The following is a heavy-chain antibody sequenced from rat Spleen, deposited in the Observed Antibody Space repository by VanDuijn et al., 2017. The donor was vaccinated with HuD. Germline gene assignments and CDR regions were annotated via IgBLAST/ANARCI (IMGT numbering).Heavy chain of an antibody. CDR1: GFTFSDYY. D-gene: IGHD1-6*01. Sequence: EVQLVESGGGLVQPGRSMKLSCAASGFTFSDYYMAWVRQAPKKGLEWVASISYEGSSTYYGDSVKGRFTISRDNAKSTLNLQMNSLRSEDTATYSCARQEMYTTDYYYATRYYFDYWGQGVMVTVSS. V-gene: IGHV5-22*01. CDR3: ARQEMYTTDYYYATRYYFDY. CDR2: ISYEGSST. J-gene: IGHJ2*01.